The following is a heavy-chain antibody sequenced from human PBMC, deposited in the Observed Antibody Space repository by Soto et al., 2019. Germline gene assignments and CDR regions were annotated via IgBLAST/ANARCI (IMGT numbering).Heavy chain of an antibody. J-gene: IGHJ6*02. CDR1: GGSISSGDYY. Sequence: SETLSLTCTVSGGSISSGDYYWSWIRQPPGKGLEWIGYIYYSGSTYYNPSLKSRVTISVDTSKNQFSLKLSSVTAADTAVYYCARVDTMVRGVYYYYGMDVWGQGTTVTVSS. CDR2: IYYSGST. V-gene: IGHV4-30-4*01. CDR3: ARVDTMVRGVYYYYGMDV. D-gene: IGHD3-10*01.